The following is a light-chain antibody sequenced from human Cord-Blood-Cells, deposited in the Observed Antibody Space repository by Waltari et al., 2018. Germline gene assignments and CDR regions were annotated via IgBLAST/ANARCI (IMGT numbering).Light chain of an antibody. J-gene: IGLJ3*02. CDR2: DVS. Sequence: QPALPQPASVSGTPGQSLTIACTATSGDVSDYNYVTCYQQPPGKAPKLMIYDVSNRPSGVSNRFSGSKSGNTASLTISGLQSEDEADYYCSSYTSSSTRGVFGGGTKLTVL. CDR3: SSYTSSSTRGV. V-gene: IGLV2-14*01. CDR1: SGDVSDYNY.